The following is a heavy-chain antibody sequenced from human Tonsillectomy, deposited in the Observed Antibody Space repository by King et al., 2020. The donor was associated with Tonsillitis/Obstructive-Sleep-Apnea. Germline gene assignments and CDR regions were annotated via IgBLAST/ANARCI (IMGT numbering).Heavy chain of an antibody. Sequence: QLVQSGAEVKKPGESLKISCKASGYSFTSYWIGWVRQMPGKGLEWMGIIYPGDSDTRYSPSFQGQVTISADKSISTAYVEWSSLKASDTAMYYCARPMLDYSTYEDYYYYYMDVWGKGTTVTVSS. J-gene: IGHJ6*03. D-gene: IGHD4-11*01. CDR2: IYPGDSDT. V-gene: IGHV5-51*01. CDR3: ARPMLDYSTYEDYYYYYMDV. CDR1: GYSFTSYW.